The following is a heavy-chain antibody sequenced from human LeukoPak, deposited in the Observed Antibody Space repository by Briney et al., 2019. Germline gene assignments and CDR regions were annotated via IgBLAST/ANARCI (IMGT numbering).Heavy chain of an antibody. J-gene: IGHJ4*02. Sequence: ASVKVPCKASGYTFTGYYMHWVRQAPGQGLEWMGRINPNSGGTNYAQKFQGRVTMTRDTSISTAYMELSRLRSDDTAVYYCAIITFGGVIVLDYWGQGTLVTVSS. CDR2: INPNSGGT. D-gene: IGHD3-16*02. CDR1: GYTFTGYY. V-gene: IGHV1-2*06. CDR3: AIITFGGVIVLDY.